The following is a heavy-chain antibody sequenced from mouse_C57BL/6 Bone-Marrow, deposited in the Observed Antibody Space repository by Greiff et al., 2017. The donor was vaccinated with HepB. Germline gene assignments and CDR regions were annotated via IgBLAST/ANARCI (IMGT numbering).Heavy chain of an antibody. J-gene: IGHJ2*01. D-gene: IGHD1-1*01. Sequence: EVKLQQSGAELVRPGASVKLSCTASGFNIKDDYMHWVKQRPEQGLEWIGWIDPENGDTEYASKFQGKATITADTSSNTAYLQLSSLTSEDTAVYYCTTNGPDYWGQGTTLTVSS. CDR3: TTNGPDY. CDR1: GFNIKDDY. V-gene: IGHV14-4*01. CDR2: IDPENGDT.